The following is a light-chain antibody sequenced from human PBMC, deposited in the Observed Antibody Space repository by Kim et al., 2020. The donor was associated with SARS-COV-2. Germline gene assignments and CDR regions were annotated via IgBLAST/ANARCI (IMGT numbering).Light chain of an antibody. CDR2: GNS. J-gene: IGLJ2*01. CDR1: SCNIGAGYD. V-gene: IGLV1-40*01. CDR3: RSYDSSLSVGV. Sequence: QRVTISCTGSSCNIGAGYDVSWYQQLPGTAPKLLIYGNSNRPSGVPDRFSGSKSGTSASLAITGLQAEDEADYYCRSYDSSLSVGVFGGGTQLTVL.